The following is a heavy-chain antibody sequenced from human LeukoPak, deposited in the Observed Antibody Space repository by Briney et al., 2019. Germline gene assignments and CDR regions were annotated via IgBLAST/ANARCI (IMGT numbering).Heavy chain of an antibody. J-gene: IGHJ4*02. CDR2: IIGSGLTT. CDR1: GFTFSSYS. Sequence: GGSLRLSCAASGFTFSSYSMNWVRQAPGKGLKWVSAIIGSGLTTYYADSVKGRFTISRDNSKSTLYLQMNSLRAEDTAVYYCAKDLSPGPDWGQGTLVTVSS. V-gene: IGHV3-23*01. CDR3: AKDLSPGPD.